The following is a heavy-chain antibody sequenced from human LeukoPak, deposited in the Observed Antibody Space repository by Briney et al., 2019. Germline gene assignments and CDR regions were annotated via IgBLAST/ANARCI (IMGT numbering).Heavy chain of an antibody. CDR2: ISYDGSNK. Sequence: GGSLRLSCAASGFTFSSYAMHWVRQAPGKGLEWVAVISYDGSNKYYADPVKGRFTISRDNSKNTLYLQMNSLRAEDTAVYYCARDSGDIVVVPAAEGAFDIWGQGTMVTVSS. CDR1: GFTFSSYA. D-gene: IGHD2-2*01. V-gene: IGHV3-30*04. CDR3: ARDSGDIVVVPAAEGAFDI. J-gene: IGHJ3*02.